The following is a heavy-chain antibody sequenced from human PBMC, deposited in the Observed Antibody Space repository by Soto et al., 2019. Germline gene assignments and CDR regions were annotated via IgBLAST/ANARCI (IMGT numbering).Heavy chain of an antibody. CDR1: GGSISRYY. CDR3: ARVIAAAGTIVHYYYYMDV. D-gene: IGHD6-13*01. Sequence: SETLSLTCTVSGGSISRYYWSWIRQPPGKGLEWIGYIYYSGSTNYNPSLKSRVTISVDTSKNQFSLMLSSVTAAYTVVYYCARVIAAAGTIVHYYYYMDVWGKGTTVTVSS. V-gene: IGHV4-59*01. CDR2: IYYSGST. J-gene: IGHJ6*03.